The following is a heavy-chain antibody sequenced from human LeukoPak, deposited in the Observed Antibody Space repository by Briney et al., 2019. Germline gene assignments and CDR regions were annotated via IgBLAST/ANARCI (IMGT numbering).Heavy chain of an antibody. CDR1: GGSISSYC. V-gene: IGHV4-59*01. D-gene: IGHD6-13*01. J-gene: IGHJ4*02. Sequence: SETLSLTCTVSGGSISSYCWSWIRQPPGKGLEWMGYIYYSGSTNYNPSLKSRVTTSVDTSKNQFSLKLSSVTAADTAVYYCARKDSSSHFDYWGQGTLVTVSS. CDR2: IYYSGST. CDR3: ARKDSSSHFDY.